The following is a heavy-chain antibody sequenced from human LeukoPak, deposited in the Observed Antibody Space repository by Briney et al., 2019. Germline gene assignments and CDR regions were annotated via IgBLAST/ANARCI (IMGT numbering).Heavy chain of an antibody. V-gene: IGHV3-20*04. CDR2: INRNGGST. D-gene: IGHD2-8*01. CDR3: ARGFRNGPFDC. J-gene: IGHJ4*02. CDR1: GFTFDDYG. Sequence: GGSLRLSCEASGFTFDDYGMSWVRQPPGKGLEWVSGINRNGGSTDYADSVKGRFTISRGNAKNSHFLQMNSLRVEDTALYYCARGFRNGPFDCWGQGTLVTVSS.